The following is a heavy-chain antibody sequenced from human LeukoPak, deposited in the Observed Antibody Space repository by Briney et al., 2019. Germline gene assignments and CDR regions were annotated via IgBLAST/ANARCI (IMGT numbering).Heavy chain of an antibody. J-gene: IGHJ4*02. Sequence: SETLSLTCSVSGDSISSYYWSWIRQPPGKGLEWIGYISSRGGTNYNPSLTSRVTMLVDTSKNHFSLNLDFVTAADTAVYSFARRSVTRWYCPHWGQGTVVTVFS. D-gene: IGHD2-21*02. CDR2: ISSRGGT. V-gene: IGHV4-4*09. CDR1: GDSISSYY. CDR3: ARRSVTRWYCPH.